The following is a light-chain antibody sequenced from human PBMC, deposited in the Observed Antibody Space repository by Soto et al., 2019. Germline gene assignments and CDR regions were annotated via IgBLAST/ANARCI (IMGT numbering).Light chain of an antibody. V-gene: IGKV1-5*03. CDR1: QSIRKW. J-gene: IGKJ1*01. CDR2: ETS. Sequence: DIQMTQSPSTLSASIGDRVTLTCRASQSIRKWVAWYQQKPGKTPKLLIYETSTLDSGVPSRVSGSGFGTEFTLTISGLQPDDFATYYCQQYYSYPWTFGQGTKVEI. CDR3: QQYYSYPWT.